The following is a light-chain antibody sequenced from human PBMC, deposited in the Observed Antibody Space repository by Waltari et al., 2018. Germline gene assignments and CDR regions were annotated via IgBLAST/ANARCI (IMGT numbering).Light chain of an antibody. CDR1: SLRTSY. CDR3: SSRDSSASHVL. V-gene: IGLV3-19*01. CDR2: GKN. J-gene: IGLJ2*01. Sequence: SSELTQDPAVSVALGQTVTITCQGASLRTSYASLYQQKSGQAPILVLFGKNNRPSGIPDRFSGYNSETTTSLTITGAQAEDEADYYCSSRDSSASHVLFAGGTKLTVL.